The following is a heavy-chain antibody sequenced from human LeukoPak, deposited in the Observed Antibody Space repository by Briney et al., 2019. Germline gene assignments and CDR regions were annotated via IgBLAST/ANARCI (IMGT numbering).Heavy chain of an antibody. D-gene: IGHD6-19*01. CDR2: ISSTSIYI. V-gene: IGHV3-21*01. CDR3: ARTVTVAGNWFDP. Sequence: GGSLRLSCAASGFPFSSDSMNWVRQAPGKGLEWVSSISSTSIYIYYADSVKGRFTISRDNAKNSLYLQMNSLRAEDTAVYYCARTVTVAGNWFDPWGQGTLVTVSS. J-gene: IGHJ5*02. CDR1: GFPFSSDS.